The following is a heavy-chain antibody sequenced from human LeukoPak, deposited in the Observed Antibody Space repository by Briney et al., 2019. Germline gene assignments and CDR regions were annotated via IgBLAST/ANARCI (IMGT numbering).Heavy chain of an antibody. CDR3: ARAGSSWYFPFDY. J-gene: IGHJ4*02. Sequence: SVKVSCKASGGTFSSYAISWVRQAPGQGLEWMGGIIPIFGTANYAQKFQGRVTITADESTSTAYMELSSLRSEDTAVYYCARAGSSWYFPFDYWGQGTLVTVSS. CDR2: IIPIFGTA. D-gene: IGHD6-13*01. V-gene: IGHV1-69*13. CDR1: GGTFSSYA.